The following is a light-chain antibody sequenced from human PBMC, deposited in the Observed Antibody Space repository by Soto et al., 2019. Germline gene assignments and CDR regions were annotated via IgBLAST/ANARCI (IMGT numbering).Light chain of an antibody. CDR1: QSVLYSSNNRAS. CDR3: QQYYSTMYT. CDR2: WAS. J-gene: IGKJ2*01. Sequence: DIVMTQSPDSLAVSLGERATINCKSSQSVLYSSNNRASLAWYQQKPGLPPKLLIYWASIRASGVPDRFSGGGSGTDFTLTISSLQAEDVAVYYCQQYYSTMYTFGQGIKLEIK. V-gene: IGKV4-1*01.